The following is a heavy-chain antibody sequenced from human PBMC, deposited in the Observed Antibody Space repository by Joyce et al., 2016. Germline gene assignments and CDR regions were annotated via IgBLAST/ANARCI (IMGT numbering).Heavy chain of an antibody. CDR3: AHSVRPYYYDSTAYWSYFDF. D-gene: IGHD3-22*01. CDR1: GFSLNTDGVG. V-gene: IGHV2-5*01. CDR2: IYWSDDK. J-gene: IGHJ4*02. Sequence: QITLKESGPTLVKPTQTLTLTCTFSGFSLNTDGVGVGWIRQPPGEALEGLALIYWSDDKRYSPSLKSRLTIAKDTSKNQVVLTMTNMDPVDTATYYCAHSVRPYYYDSTAYWSYFDFWGQGTLVTVSS.